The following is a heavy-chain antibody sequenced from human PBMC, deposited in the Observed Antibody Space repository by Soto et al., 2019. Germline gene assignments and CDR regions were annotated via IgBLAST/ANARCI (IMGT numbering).Heavy chain of an antibody. CDR3: ARGRITMVRGVIPKGFDP. CDR2: INHSGST. V-gene: IGHV4-34*01. CDR1: GGSFSGYY. D-gene: IGHD3-10*01. Sequence: SETLSLTWAVYGGSFSGYYCSWIRQPPGKGLEWIGEINHSGSTNYNPSLKSRVTISVDTSKNQFSLKLSSVTAADTAVYYCARGRITMVRGVIPKGFDPWGQGTLVTVSS. J-gene: IGHJ5*02.